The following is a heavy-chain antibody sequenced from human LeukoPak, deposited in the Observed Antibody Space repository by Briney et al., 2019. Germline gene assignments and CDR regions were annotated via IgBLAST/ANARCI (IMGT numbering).Heavy chain of an antibody. D-gene: IGHD6-19*01. Sequence: SETLSLTCTVSGGSIRSGDYYWSSIRQPPGKGLEWIGYIYYSGSTYYNPSLKSRVTISVDTSKNQFSLKLSSVTAADTAVYYCAYSSGWYWFDPWGQGTLVTVSS. V-gene: IGHV4-30-4*01. CDR2: IYYSGST. J-gene: IGHJ5*02. CDR3: AYSSGWYWFDP. CDR1: GGSIRSGDYY.